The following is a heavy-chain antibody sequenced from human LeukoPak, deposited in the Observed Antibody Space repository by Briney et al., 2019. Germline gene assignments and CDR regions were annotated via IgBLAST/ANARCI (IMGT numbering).Heavy chain of an antibody. J-gene: IGHJ5*02. CDR1: GGSISSSRYY. Sequence: SETLSLTCTVSGGSISSSRYYWGWIRQPPGKGLERIASISYSGSSYYNPSLKSRVTISVDTSKNQVSLQLSSVTAADTAVYYCVRDDYGDYTRRFDPWGQGTLVTVSS. CDR3: VRDDYGDYTRRFDP. D-gene: IGHD4-17*01. V-gene: IGHV4-39*07. CDR2: ISYSGSS.